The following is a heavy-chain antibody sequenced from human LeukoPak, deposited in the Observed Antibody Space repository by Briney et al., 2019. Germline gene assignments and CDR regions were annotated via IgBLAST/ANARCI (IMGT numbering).Heavy chain of an antibody. Sequence: PGGSLRLSCAASGFTFSNAWMNWVRQAPGKGLEWVGRIKSKTDGGTTDYAAPVKGRFTISRDDSKNTLYLQMNSLKTEDTAVYYCARALITMVRGVIIYNWFDPWGQGTLVTVSS. D-gene: IGHD3-10*01. J-gene: IGHJ5*02. CDR2: IKSKTDGGTT. V-gene: IGHV3-15*07. CDR3: ARALITMVRGVIIYNWFDP. CDR1: GFTFSNAW.